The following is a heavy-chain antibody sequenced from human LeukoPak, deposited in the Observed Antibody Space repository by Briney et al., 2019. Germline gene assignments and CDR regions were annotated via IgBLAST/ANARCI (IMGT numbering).Heavy chain of an antibody. J-gene: IGHJ3*02. Sequence: GGSLRLSCAASGFTFSDYYMSWIRQAPGKGLEWLSYIYGIDSTISYAASVKGRFTISRDNAKNSLYLQMNSLRAEDTAVYYCARDAYYYDSSSYYRNAFDIWGQRTVATVSS. CDR2: IYGIDSTI. CDR3: ARDAYYYDSSSYYRNAFDI. D-gene: IGHD3-22*01. V-gene: IGHV3-11*01. CDR1: GFTFSDYY.